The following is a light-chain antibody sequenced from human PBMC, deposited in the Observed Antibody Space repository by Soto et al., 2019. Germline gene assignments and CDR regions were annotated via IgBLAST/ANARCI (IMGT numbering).Light chain of an antibody. Sequence: DIQMTQSPSTLSASVGDRVTITCRASQSISSRLAWYQQKPGKAPKLLIYDASSLESGVPSRFSGSGSGTEFTLTISSLQPDDFATYYCQQYNSYPWTFGQGTKV. CDR2: DAS. J-gene: IGKJ1*01. V-gene: IGKV1-5*01. CDR3: QQYNSYPWT. CDR1: QSISSR.